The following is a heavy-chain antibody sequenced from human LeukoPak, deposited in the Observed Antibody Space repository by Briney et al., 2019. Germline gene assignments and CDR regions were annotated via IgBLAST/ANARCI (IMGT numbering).Heavy chain of an antibody. CDR2: IYYSGRT. CDR3: ARTLGYCSGGSCYGSDV. J-gene: IGHJ6*04. D-gene: IGHD2-15*01. Sequence: SETLSLTCTVSYGSISDISYYWGWIRQPPGKGLEWIGSIYYSGRTYYNSSLKSRVTISVDTSKNQFSLKLSSVTAADTAVYYCARTLGYCSGGSCYGSDVWGKGTTVTVSS. CDR1: YGSISDISYY. V-gene: IGHV4-39*01.